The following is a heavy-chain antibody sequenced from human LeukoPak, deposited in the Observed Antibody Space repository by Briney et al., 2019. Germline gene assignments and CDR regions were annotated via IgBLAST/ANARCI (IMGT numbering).Heavy chain of an antibody. CDR1: GFTFSSYA. D-gene: IGHD3-10*01. Sequence: PGGSLRLSCAASGFTFSSYAMHWVRQAPGKGLEWVSSISSSSNYIYYADSVKGRFTISRDNAKNSLYLQMNSLRAEDTAVYYCARVGVRGSSPVGYFDYWGQGALVTVSS. CDR3: ARVGVRGSSPVGYFDY. V-gene: IGHV3-21*01. CDR2: ISSSSNYI. J-gene: IGHJ4*02.